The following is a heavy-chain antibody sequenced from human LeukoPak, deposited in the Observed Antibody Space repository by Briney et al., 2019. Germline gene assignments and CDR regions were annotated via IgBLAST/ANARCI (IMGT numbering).Heavy chain of an antibody. Sequence: PSETLSLTCTVSGGSISSGGYYWSWIRQHPGKGLEWIGYIYYSGSTYYNPSLKSRATISVDTPKNQFSLKLSSVTAADTAVYYCARGIVVVPAAYFDYWGQGTLVTVSS. CDR2: IYYSGST. CDR1: GGSISSGGYY. D-gene: IGHD2-2*01. CDR3: ARGIVVVPAAYFDY. V-gene: IGHV4-31*03. J-gene: IGHJ4*02.